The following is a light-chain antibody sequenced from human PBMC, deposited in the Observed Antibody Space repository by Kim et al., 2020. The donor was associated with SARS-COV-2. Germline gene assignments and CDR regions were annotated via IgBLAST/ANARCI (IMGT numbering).Light chain of an antibody. CDR3: QSYHSDNVL. CDR1: SGSIDKNE. J-gene: IGLJ3*02. Sequence: GKTVTISGTRSSGSIDKNEMQCYQQRTGGCPTAVIYDDDQRPSGFSCRFSCSIDSSSDSSSLTITGLRTEGEADDYWQSYHSDNVLFGGGTHLTVL. V-gene: IGLV6-57*01. CDR2: DDD.